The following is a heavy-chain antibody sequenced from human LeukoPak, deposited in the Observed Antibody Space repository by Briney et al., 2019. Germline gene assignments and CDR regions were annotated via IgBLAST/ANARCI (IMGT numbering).Heavy chain of an antibody. CDR2: IYFTGST. CDR3: ASGGSGWYGRGSALRGGQVDY. V-gene: IGHV4-59*01. Sequence: SETLSLTCTVSGASITSSYWSWIRQPPGKGLEWIAYIYFTGSTNYNPSLKSRVTLSVDTSKNQFSLKLSSVPAADTAFYPCASGGSGWYGRGSALRGGQVDYWGQGTLVTVSS. CDR1: GASITSSY. D-gene: IGHD6-19*01. J-gene: IGHJ4*02.